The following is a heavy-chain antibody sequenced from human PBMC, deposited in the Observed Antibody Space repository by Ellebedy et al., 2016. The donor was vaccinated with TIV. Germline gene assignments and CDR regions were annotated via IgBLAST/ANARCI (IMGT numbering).Heavy chain of an antibody. D-gene: IGHD4-17*01. CDR1: GFTVSSNY. CDR3: ARVYGDYPYGVDV. J-gene: IGHJ6*02. CDR2: IYSGGST. Sequence: GESLKISCAASGFTVSSNYMSWVRQAPGKGLEWVSVIYSGGSTYYADSVKGRFTISRDNSKNTLYLQMNSLRAEDTAVYYCARVYGDYPYGVDVWGQGTTVTVSS. V-gene: IGHV3-66*01.